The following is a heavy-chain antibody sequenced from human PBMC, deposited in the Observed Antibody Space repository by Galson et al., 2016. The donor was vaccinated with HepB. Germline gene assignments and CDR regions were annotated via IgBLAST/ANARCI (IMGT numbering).Heavy chain of an antibody. CDR1: GYTFTNYA. Sequence: SVKVSCKASGYTFTNYAIHWVRQAPGQRLEWMGWINAGNGNTKYSLRFQGRVTITRDTSASTAYMELNSLRSEDTAVYYCARVTVYSGSYYYAFEIWGQGTMVTVSS. V-gene: IGHV1-3*01. CDR2: INAGNGNT. CDR3: ARVTVYSGSYYYAFEI. J-gene: IGHJ3*02. D-gene: IGHD1-26*01.